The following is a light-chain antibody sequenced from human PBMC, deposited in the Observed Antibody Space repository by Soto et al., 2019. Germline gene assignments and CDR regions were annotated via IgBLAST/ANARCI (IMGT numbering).Light chain of an antibody. CDR2: SNN. CDR3: TSYTSISTYV. CDR1: SSNIGSNT. V-gene: IGLV1-44*01. J-gene: IGLJ1*01. Sequence: QSVLTQPPSASGTPGQRVTISCSGSSSNIGSNTVNWYQQLPGTAPKLLIYSNNQRPSGVPDRFSGSKSGTSASLTISGLLAEDEADYYCTSYTSISTYVFGTGTKLTVL.